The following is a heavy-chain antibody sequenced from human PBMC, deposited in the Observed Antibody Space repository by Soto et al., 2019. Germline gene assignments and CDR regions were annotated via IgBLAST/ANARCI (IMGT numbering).Heavy chain of an antibody. V-gene: IGHV4-59*01. CDR2: VYYTGTT. CDR3: VRDLAAVPRAFDY. D-gene: IGHD6-13*01. J-gene: IGHJ4*02. CDR1: GGSISSYF. Sequence: QVQLQESGPGLLKPSETLSLTCTVSGGSISSYFYIWVRQPPGKGLEWIGSVYYTGTTDYNPSLNSRVTISVDTSKTQFSLNLRSVAAADTAGYYCVRDLAAVPRAFDYWGRGTLVTVSS.